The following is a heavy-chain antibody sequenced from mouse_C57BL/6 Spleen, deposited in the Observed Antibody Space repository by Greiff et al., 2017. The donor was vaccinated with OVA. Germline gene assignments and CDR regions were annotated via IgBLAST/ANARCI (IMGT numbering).Heavy chain of an antibody. CDR3: ARHGSSLYGYFDV. J-gene: IGHJ1*03. D-gene: IGHD1-1*01. V-gene: IGHV1-18*01. CDR1: GYTFTDYN. CDR2: INPNNGGT. Sequence: VQLQQSGPELVKPGASVKIPCKASGYTFTDYNMDWVKQSHGKSLEWIGDINPNNGGTIYNQKFKGKATLTVDKSSSTAYMELRSLTSEYTAVYYCARHGSSLYGYFDVWGTGTTVTVAS.